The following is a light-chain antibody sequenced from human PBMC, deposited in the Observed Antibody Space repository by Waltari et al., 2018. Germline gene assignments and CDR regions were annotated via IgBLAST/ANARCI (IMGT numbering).Light chain of an antibody. CDR2: QDR. V-gene: IGLV3-1*01. Sequence: SYELTQPPSVSVSPGQPASITCSGRGEKYACWYQQKPGQSPVLVMFQDRKRPSGIPERFSGSNSGNTATLTISGTQAMDEADYYCQAWDSSTVVFGGGTKLTVL. CDR1: GEKY. CDR3: QAWDSSTVV. J-gene: IGLJ2*01.